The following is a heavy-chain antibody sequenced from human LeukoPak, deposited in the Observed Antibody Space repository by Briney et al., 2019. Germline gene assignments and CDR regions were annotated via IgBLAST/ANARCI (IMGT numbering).Heavy chain of an antibody. V-gene: IGHV3-23*01. CDR1: GFSLSSSA. Sequence: GGSLRLSCAASGFSLSSSAMSWVRQAPGKGLEWVSRISGSGDSGHYADSVKGRFTISRDNSKNTVHLQMNSLRAEDTALYYCAKGRDATSNFDSWGQGTLVTVSS. CDR2: ISGSGDSG. J-gene: IGHJ4*02. CDR3: AKGRDATSNFDS. D-gene: IGHD2-2*01.